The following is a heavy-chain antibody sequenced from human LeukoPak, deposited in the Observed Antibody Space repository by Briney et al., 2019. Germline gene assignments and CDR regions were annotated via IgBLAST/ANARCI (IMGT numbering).Heavy chain of an antibody. CDR3: ARQRIAAAGRYNWFDP. V-gene: IGHV5-51*01. J-gene: IGHJ5*02. CDR2: IYPGDSDT. CDR1: GYSFTSYW. D-gene: IGHD6-13*01. Sequence: GESLKISCKGSGYSFTSYWIGWVRQMPGKGLESMGIIYPGDSDTRYSPSFQGQVTISADKSISTAYLQWSSLKASDTAMYYCARQRIAAAGRYNWFDPWGQGTLVTVSS.